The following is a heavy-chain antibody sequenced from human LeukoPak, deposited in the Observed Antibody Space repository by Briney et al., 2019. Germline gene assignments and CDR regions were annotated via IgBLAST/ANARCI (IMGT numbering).Heavy chain of an antibody. V-gene: IGHV3-74*01. CDR1: GFTFSSYW. J-gene: IGHJ4*02. CDR3: TRGFGGIDY. Sequence: TGGSLRLSCAASGFTFSSYWMHWVRQAPGKGLVWVSHINSGGSNTNYADSVKGRFTISRDNAKNTLYLQMNSLRAEDTAVYYCTRGFGGIDYWGQGTLVTVSS. CDR2: INSGGSNT. D-gene: IGHD3-16*01.